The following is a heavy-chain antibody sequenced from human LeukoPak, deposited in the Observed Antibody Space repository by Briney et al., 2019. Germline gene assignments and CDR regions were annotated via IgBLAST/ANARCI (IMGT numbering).Heavy chain of an antibody. Sequence: PGGSLRLSCAASGFTFSNAWMSWVRQAPGKGLEWVGRIKGKTDGGTTDHAAPVKGRFTISRDDSKNTLYLQMNSLKTEDTAVYYCTTDLGYCSSTSCYTNDYWGQGTLVTVPS. CDR2: IKGKTDGGTT. J-gene: IGHJ4*02. D-gene: IGHD2-2*02. CDR3: TTDLGYCSSTSCYTNDY. CDR1: GFTFSNAW. V-gene: IGHV3-15*01.